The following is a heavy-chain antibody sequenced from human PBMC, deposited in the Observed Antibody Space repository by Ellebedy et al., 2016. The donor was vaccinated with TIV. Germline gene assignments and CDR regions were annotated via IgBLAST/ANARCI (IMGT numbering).Heavy chain of an antibody. Sequence: PGGSLRLSCAASGFTVSSNYMSWVRQAPGKGLEWVSVIYSGGSTYYADSVKGRFTISRDNSKNTLYLQMNSLRAEDTAVYYCAREGGRGWSTPNDYWGQGTLVTVSS. J-gene: IGHJ4*02. D-gene: IGHD6-19*01. CDR2: IYSGGST. CDR1: GFTVSSNY. CDR3: AREGGRGWSTPNDY. V-gene: IGHV3-53*01.